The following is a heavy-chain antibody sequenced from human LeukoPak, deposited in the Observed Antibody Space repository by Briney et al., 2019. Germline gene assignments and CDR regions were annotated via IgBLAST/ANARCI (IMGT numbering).Heavy chain of an antibody. J-gene: IGHJ6*03. CDR1: GYSFTSYW. V-gene: IGHV5-51*01. D-gene: IGHD5-24*01. CDR3: ARRVEMATTGNYYYYYMDV. Sequence: GESLKISFKGSGYSFTSYWIGWGRRLPGKGVEWMGIIYPGDSDTRYSPSFQGQVTISADKSISTAYLQWSSLKASDTAMYYCARRVEMATTGNYYYYYMDVWGKGTTVTVSS. CDR2: IYPGDSDT.